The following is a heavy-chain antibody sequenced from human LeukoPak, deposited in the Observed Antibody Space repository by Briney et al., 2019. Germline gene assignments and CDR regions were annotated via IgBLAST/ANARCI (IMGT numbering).Heavy chain of an antibody. V-gene: IGHV3-23*01. CDR3: ARDPNGDYIGAFEI. CDR2: ISGGGGSI. CDR1: GFTFSSYA. D-gene: IGHD4-17*01. J-gene: IGHJ3*02. Sequence: GGSLRLSCVASGFTFSSYAMSWVRQAPGKGLEWVSGISGGGGSIHYADSVKGRFTISRDNSMNTLYLQMNSLRAEDTAVYYCARDPNGDYIGAFEIWGQGTMVTVSS.